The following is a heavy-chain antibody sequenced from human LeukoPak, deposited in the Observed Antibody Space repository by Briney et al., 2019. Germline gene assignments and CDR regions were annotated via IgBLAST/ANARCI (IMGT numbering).Heavy chain of an antibody. CDR3: ARGHTNFDASSPPVY. V-gene: IGHV3-30*01. Sequence: GGSLRLSCAASGFTFTNYAIQWVRQAPGKGLERVAVISYDGTNIYYGDSVKGRFTISRDNTKNTVYLQMNNLRAEDTAVYHCARGHTNFDASSPPVYWGQGTLVTVSS. CDR2: ISYDGTNI. CDR1: GFTFTNYA. J-gene: IGHJ4*02. D-gene: IGHD2-8*01.